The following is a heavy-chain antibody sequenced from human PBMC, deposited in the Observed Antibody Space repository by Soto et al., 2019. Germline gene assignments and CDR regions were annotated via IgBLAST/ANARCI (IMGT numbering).Heavy chain of an antibody. J-gene: IGHJ4*02. CDR3: AKGETFFYDTTGYHFDL. CDR1: GLTFSRYA. CDR2: INGNGRDT. V-gene: IGHV3-23*01. D-gene: IGHD3-22*01. Sequence: GGSLRLSCAAPGLTFSRYAMSWVRQAPGKGLEWVSGINGNGRDTYYADSVGGRFTISRDNSKNTLYLQMNSLRGEDTAVYYCAKGETFFYDTTGYHFDLWGQGTLVTVSS.